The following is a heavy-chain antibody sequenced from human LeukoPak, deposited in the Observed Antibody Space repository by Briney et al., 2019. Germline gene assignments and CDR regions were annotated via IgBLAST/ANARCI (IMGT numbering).Heavy chain of an antibody. CDR2: IRSSGGEST. D-gene: IGHD1-26*01. J-gene: IGHJ4*02. Sequence: PSETLSLTCTVSGGSISSGGYYWTWIRHLPGKGLEWIGYIRSSGGESTYYSPSLRSRIAMSIDTSKNQFSLRLTSVTAADTAVYYCARRERGLGPHFDYWGQGTLVTVSS. V-gene: IGHV4-31*03. CDR1: GGSISSGGYY. CDR3: ARRERGLGPHFDY.